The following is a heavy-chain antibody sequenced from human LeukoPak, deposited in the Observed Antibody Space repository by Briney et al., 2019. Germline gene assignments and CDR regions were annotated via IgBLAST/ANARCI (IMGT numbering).Heavy chain of an antibody. J-gene: IGHJ6*03. V-gene: IGHV1-2*02. CDR2: INPNSGGT. CDR1: GYTFTGYY. D-gene: IGHD2-15*01. CDR3: ARGVVAATFYYYMDV. Sequence: ASVKVSCEASGYTFTGYYIQWVRQAPGQGLEWMGWINPNSGGTNYAPKFQGRVSMTRDTSISTAYMELSRLRSDDTAVYYCARGVVAATFYYYMDVWGKGTTVTVSS.